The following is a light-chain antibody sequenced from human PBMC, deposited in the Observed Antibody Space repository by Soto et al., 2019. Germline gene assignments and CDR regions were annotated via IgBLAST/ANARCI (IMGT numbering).Light chain of an antibody. Sequence: EIVLTQSPGTLSLSPGERATLSCRASQSVSSSYLAWYQQKPGQAPRLLIYGASSRATGIPDRFSGSGSGTDFTLTISRLEPEDLAVYYCQQYDSSLGLTFGVGTNVEIK. V-gene: IGKV3-20*01. J-gene: IGKJ4*01. CDR1: QSVSSSY. CDR2: GAS. CDR3: QQYDSSLGLT.